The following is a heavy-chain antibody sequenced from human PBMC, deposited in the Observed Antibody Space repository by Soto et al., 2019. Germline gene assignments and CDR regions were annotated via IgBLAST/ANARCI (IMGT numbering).Heavy chain of an antibody. D-gene: IGHD3-10*01. CDR2: ISYDGSNK. Sequence: QVQLVESGGGVVQPGRSLRLSCAASGFTFSSYAMHWVRQAPGKGLEWVAVISYDGSNKYYADSVKGRFTISRDNSKNTLYLQMNSLRAEDTAVYYCARVYGSGSYYTPSFRYWGQGTLVTVSS. CDR3: ARVYGSGSYYTPSFRY. V-gene: IGHV3-30-3*01. J-gene: IGHJ4*02. CDR1: GFTFSSYA.